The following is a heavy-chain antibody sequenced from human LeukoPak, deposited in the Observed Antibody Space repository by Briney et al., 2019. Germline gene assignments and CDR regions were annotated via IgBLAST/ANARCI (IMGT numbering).Heavy chain of an antibody. D-gene: IGHD2-2*01. J-gene: IGHJ4*02. V-gene: IGHV3-23*01. CDR3: AKEETTNCSSTSCYFAY. Sequence: PGRSLRLSCAASGFTFSSYAMSWVRQAPGKGLEWVSAISGSGGSTYYADSVKGRFTISRDNSKNTLYLQMNSLRAEDTAVYYCAKEETTNCSSTSCYFAYWGQGTLVTVSS. CDR2: ISGSGGST. CDR1: GFTFSSYA.